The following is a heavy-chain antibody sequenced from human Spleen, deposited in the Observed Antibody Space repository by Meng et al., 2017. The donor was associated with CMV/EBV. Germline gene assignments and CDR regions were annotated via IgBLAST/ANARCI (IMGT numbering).Heavy chain of an antibody. CDR3: ARDAQTGDYLNRFDP. V-gene: IGHV3-30*04. Sequence: GESLKISCAASGFTFDSYGIHWVRQAPGKGLEWVAVISFHGSNKYYADSVKGRFTISRDNSKNTLYLQMNSLRAEDTAVYYCARDAQTGDYLNRFDPWGQGTLVTVSS. J-gene: IGHJ5*02. CDR1: GFTFDSYG. CDR2: ISFHGSNK. D-gene: IGHD7-27*01.